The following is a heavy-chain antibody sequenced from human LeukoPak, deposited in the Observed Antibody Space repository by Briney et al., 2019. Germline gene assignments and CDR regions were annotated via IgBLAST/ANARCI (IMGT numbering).Heavy chain of an antibody. V-gene: IGHV3-21*01. CDR1: GFTFSSYS. J-gene: IGHJ4*02. CDR2: ISSSSSYI. Sequence: GGSLRLSCAASGFTFSSYSMNWVRQAPGKGLEWVSSISSSSSYIYYADSVKGRFTISRDNAKNSLYLQVNSLRAEDTAVYYCAREEGYCSSTSCPIDYWGQGTLVTVSS. D-gene: IGHD2-2*01. CDR3: AREEGYCSSTSCPIDY.